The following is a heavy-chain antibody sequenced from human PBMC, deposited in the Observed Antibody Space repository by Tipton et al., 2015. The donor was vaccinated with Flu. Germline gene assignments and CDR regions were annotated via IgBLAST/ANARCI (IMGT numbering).Heavy chain of an antibody. CDR1: GGTFSSYA. J-gene: IGHJ6*03. V-gene: IGHV1-69*05. CDR3: ARDCGQWLVLDCYYYYMDV. Sequence: QLVQSGAEVKKPGSSVKVSCKASGGTFSSYAISWVRQAPGQGLEWMGGIIPIFGTANYAQKFQGRVTMTTDTSTSTAYMELRSLRSDDTAVYYCARDCGQWLVLDCYYYYMDVWGKGTTVTVSS. D-gene: IGHD6-19*01. CDR2: IIPIFGTA.